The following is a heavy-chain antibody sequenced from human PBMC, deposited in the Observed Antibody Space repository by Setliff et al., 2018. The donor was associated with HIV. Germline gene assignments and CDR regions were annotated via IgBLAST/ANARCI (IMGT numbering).Heavy chain of an antibody. Sequence: SLKISCVGSGFNIEEYAMAWVRQVPGKGLEWVSSISWNSVKIDYADFVKGRFTISRDNAKNSLFLQVNSLRTEDTAFYFGAKHWRIESDNSDAFDIWGQGTLVTVSS. CDR1: GFNIEEYA. J-gene: IGHJ3*02. CDR3: AKHWRIESDNSDAFDI. CDR2: ISWNSVKI. D-gene: IGHD1-20*01. V-gene: IGHV3-9*01.